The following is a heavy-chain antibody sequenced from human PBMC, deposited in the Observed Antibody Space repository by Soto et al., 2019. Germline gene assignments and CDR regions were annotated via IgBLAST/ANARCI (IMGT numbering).Heavy chain of an antibody. CDR1: GFTFSTYG. V-gene: IGHV3-33*01. CDR2: IWFDGSRT. Sequence: QVRLVESGGGVVQPGRSLRLSCAASGFTFSTYGMHWVRQAPGKGLEWVAVIWFDGSRTYYADSVKGRFTISRDNSKNTLFLQMNSETAEDTAVYFCARIVDTAGMDAWGQGTTVIVSS. D-gene: IGHD5-18*01. CDR3: ARIVDTAGMDA. J-gene: IGHJ6*02.